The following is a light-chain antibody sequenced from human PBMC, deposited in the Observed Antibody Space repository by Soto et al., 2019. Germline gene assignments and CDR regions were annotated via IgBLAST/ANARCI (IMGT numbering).Light chain of an antibody. CDR2: DVS. J-gene: IGLJ1*01. V-gene: IGLV2-14*01. CDR1: SSDVGGYNY. CDR3: SSYTSSSSSYV. Sequence: QSVLTQPASVSGSPGQSITISCTGTSSDVGGYNYVSWYQQHPGKAPKLMIYDVSNLPSGVSNRFSGSKSGNTASLTISGLQAEDEADYYCSSYTSSSSSYVFGTGTKLTVL.